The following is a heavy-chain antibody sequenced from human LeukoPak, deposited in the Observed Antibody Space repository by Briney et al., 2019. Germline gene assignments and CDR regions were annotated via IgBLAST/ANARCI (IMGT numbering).Heavy chain of an antibody. CDR1: GGSFSGYY. Sequence: SETLSLTCAVYGGSFSGYYWSWIRQPPGKGLEWIGEINHSGSTNYNPSLKSRVTISVDTSKNQFSLKLRSVTAADTAVYYCARDSGYDIIDYWGQGTLVTVSS. CDR3: ARDSGYDIIDY. V-gene: IGHV4-34*01. J-gene: IGHJ4*02. CDR2: INHSGST. D-gene: IGHD5-12*01.